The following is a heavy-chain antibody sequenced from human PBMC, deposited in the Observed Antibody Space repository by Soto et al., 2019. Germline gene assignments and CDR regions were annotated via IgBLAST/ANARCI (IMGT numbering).Heavy chain of an antibody. V-gene: IGHV1-3*01. Sequence: QVQLVQSGAEVKKPGASVKVSCKASGYSFTSYSMNWVRQAPGQRLEWLGWINAGSGYTTYSQKFQGRVTLTRDTPATTAYMELSSLRSEVTAVYYCGCGLPGYLDNGGQATAFTVTS. CDR1: GYSFTSYS. CDR2: INAGSGYT. D-gene: IGHD1-1*01. J-gene: IGHJ1*01. CDR3: GCGLPGYLDN.